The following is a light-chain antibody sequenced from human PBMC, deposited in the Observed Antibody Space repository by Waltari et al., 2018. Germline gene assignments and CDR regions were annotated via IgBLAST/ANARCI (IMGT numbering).Light chain of an antibody. Sequence: DIQMTQSPSSLSASVGDRVTIPCRASPTISTYLNWYQQKPGTAPKLLIYAASTLQRGVPSRFSGSGSGTDFALTISSLQPEDSATYYCQQTYSTPLTFGGGTKVDIK. V-gene: IGKV1-39*01. CDR2: AAS. CDR1: PTISTY. J-gene: IGKJ4*01. CDR3: QQTYSTPLT.